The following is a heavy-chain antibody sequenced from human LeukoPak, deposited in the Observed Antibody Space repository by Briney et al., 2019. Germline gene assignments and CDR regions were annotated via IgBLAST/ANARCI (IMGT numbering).Heavy chain of an antibody. CDR2: IYSGGST. D-gene: IGHD6-13*01. V-gene: IGHV3-53*01. CDR1: GVTVSSNY. J-gene: IGHJ1*01. Sequence: GGSLRLSCAASGVTVSSNYMSWVRQAPGKGLEWVSVIYSGGSTHYADSVKGRFTISRDNAKNSLYLQMNSLRAEDTAVYYCARGYSSSWYRFGEYFQHWGQGTLVTVSS. CDR3: ARGYSSSWYRFGEYFQH.